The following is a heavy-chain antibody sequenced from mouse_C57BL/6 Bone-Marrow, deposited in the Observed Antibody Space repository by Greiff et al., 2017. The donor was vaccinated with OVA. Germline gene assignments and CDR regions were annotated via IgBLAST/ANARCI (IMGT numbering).Heavy chain of an antibody. J-gene: IGHJ4*01. V-gene: IGHV2-9-1*01. CDR3: ARTYYGLYYAMDY. D-gene: IGHD2-10*01. CDR1: GFSFTSYA. Sequence: VMLVESGPGLVAPSQSLSITCTVSGFSFTSYAISWVRQPPGKGLEWLGVIWTGGGTNYSSALNYRQSISKDNSKSQVVLKMNRLQTDDTARYYCARTYYGLYYAMDYWGQGTSVTVSS. CDR2: IWTGGGT.